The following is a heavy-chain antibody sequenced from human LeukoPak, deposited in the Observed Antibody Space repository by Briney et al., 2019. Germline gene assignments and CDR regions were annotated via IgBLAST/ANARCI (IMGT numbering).Heavy chain of an antibody. V-gene: IGHV3-30*02. CDR2: IRFDGSNN. J-gene: IGHJ5*02. Sequence: PGGSLRLSCAASGFTFNSYGIHWVRQAPGKGLEWVAFIRFDGSNNYYADSVKGRFTISRDNSKNTLYLQMNSLRAEDTAVYYCAKDRGIVATYNWFDPWGQGTLVTVSS. CDR1: GFTFNSYG. CDR3: AKDRGIVATYNWFDP. D-gene: IGHD5-12*01.